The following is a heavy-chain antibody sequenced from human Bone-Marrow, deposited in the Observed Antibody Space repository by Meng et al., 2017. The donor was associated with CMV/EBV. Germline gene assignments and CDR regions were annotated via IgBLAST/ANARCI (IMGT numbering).Heavy chain of an antibody. CDR2: IIPVLRLT. CDR3: ARDAPGAFCFQDY. J-gene: IGHJ4*02. CDR1: EGTPRGYT. D-gene: IGHD3-3*01. Sequence: SVKVSCKVSEGTPRGYTITWVRQAPGQGLEWMGRIIPVLRLTDYAQKIQGRVKLTADTSTRTAYMELRSLRPEDTAVYFCARDAPGAFCFQDYWGQGTLVTVSS. V-gene: IGHV1-69*04.